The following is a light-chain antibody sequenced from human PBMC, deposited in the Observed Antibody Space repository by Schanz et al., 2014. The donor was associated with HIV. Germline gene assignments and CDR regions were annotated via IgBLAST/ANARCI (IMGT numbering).Light chain of an antibody. CDR2: DAS. J-gene: IGKJ1*01. V-gene: IGKV3D-20*01. CDR3: QQYGSSPRT. Sequence: EMVMTQSPATLSASPGERATLSCGASQSVSSSYLAWYQQKPGLAPRHLIYDASSRATGIPDRFSGSGSGTDFTLTISRLEPEDFAVYYCQQYGSSPRTFGQGTKVEIK. CDR1: QSVSSSY.